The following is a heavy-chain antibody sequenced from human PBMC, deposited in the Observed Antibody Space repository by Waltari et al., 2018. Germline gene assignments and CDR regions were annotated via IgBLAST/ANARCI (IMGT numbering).Heavy chain of an antibody. D-gene: IGHD1-20*01. CDR2: IDYSAHT. Sequence: PQSPWKGLEWIGIIDYSAHTSYTPSLKSRGTISLATSKNQFSLKLPSVTAEDTAVYYCARLWPDRYYVANWGQGALVTVPS. CDR3: ARLWPDRYYVAN. V-gene: IGHV4-39*01. J-gene: IGHJ4*02.